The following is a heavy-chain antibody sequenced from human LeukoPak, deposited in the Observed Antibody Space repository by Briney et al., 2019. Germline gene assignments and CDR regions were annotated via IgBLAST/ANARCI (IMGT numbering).Heavy chain of an antibody. J-gene: IGHJ4*02. D-gene: IGHD1-26*01. Sequence: PGGSLRLSCTVSGFTFDDYAMHWVRHTPGKGLEWVAGITWNRDNIGYGDSVKGRFTISRDNAKNSMYLQMNSLRAEDTAVYSCAREGVVGGTYYLDYWGQGTLVTVSS. CDR1: GFTFDDYA. CDR3: AREGVVGGTYYLDY. V-gene: IGHV3-9*01. CDR2: ITWNRDNI.